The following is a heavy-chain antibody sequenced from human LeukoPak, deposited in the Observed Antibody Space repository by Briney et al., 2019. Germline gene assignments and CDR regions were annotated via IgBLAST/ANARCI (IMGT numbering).Heavy chain of an antibody. CDR3: ARQKGYSSSWRYNGFDP. Sequence: SETLSLTCAVYGGSFSGYYWSWIRQPPGKGLEWIGEINHSGSTNYNPSLKSRVTISVDTSKNQFSLKLSSVTAADTAVYYCARQKGYSSSWRYNGFDPWGQGTLVTVSS. D-gene: IGHD6-13*01. CDR2: INHSGST. V-gene: IGHV4-34*01. J-gene: IGHJ5*02. CDR1: GGSFSGYY.